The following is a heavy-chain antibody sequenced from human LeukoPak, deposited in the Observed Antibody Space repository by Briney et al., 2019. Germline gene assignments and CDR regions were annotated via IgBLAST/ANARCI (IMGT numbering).Heavy chain of an antibody. V-gene: IGHV3-53*01. Sequence: GGSLRLSCEASGFNVTTYYMTWVRQAPGKGLEWVSVVYAGGRTYYAESVRGRFTASADNSLHKLYLQMDSLRSEDTAMYFCASTTFPSGKRSDYWGQGTLVTVSS. CDR2: VYAGGRT. D-gene: IGHD3-10*01. J-gene: IGHJ4*02. CDR1: GFNVTTYY. CDR3: ASTTFPSGKRSDY.